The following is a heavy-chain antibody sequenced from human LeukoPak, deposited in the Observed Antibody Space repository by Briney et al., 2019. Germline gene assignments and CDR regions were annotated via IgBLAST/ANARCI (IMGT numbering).Heavy chain of an antibody. D-gene: IGHD3-10*01. CDR2: ISTSSSYI. Sequence: GGSLRLSCAASGFTFSSYSMNWVRQAPGKGLEWVSSISTSSSYINYADSVKGRFTISRDNAKKSLYLQMNSLRAEDTAVYYCARVYQGVSLFDGIDYWGQGTLVTVSS. V-gene: IGHV3-21*01. CDR3: ARVYQGVSLFDGIDY. CDR1: GFTFSSYS. J-gene: IGHJ4*02.